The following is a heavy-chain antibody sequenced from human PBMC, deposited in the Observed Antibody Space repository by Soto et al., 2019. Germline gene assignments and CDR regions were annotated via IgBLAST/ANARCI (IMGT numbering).Heavy chain of an antibody. Sequence: GGSLRLSCAASGFTFSSYAMSWVRQAPGKGLEWVSAISGSGGSTYYSDSVKGRFTISRDNSKNTLYLQMNSLRAEDTAVYYCSKDRLPPSHSSSWYWFDPWGQGTLVTVSS. V-gene: IGHV3-23*01. J-gene: IGHJ5*02. CDR3: SKDRLPPSHSSSWYWFDP. CDR2: ISGSGGST. CDR1: GFTFSSYA. D-gene: IGHD6-13*01.